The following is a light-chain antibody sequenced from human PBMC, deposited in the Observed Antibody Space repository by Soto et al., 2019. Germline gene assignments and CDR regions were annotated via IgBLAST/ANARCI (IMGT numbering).Light chain of an antibody. CDR3: CSYAGSYTFV. CDR1: SSDVGGYNY. Sequence: QSALTQPRSVSGSPGQSVTISCTETSSDVGGYNYVSWYQQHPGKAPKLMIYDVSKRPSGVPDRFSGSKSGNTASLTISGLQAEDEADYYCCSYAGSYTFVFGGGTKLTVL. V-gene: IGLV2-11*01. CDR2: DVS. J-gene: IGLJ2*01.